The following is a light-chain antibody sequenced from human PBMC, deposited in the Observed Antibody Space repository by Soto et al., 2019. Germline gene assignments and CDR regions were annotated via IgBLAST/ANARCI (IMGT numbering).Light chain of an antibody. CDR2: GAS. CDR3: QQSYTFPYT. CDR1: QSISHY. J-gene: IGKJ2*01. V-gene: IGKV1-39*01. Sequence: DIQMTQSPSSLSAAAGDRVTITCRASQSISHYLNWYQQKPGKAPKLLLYGASTLQSGVPSRFSGSGSGTDFTLAIDILQPEDFATYYCQQSYTFPYTFGQGTKLEIK.